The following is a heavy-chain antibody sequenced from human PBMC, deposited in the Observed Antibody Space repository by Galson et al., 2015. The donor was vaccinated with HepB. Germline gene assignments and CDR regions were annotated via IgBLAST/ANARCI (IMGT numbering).Heavy chain of an antibody. CDR1: GFTLNSYA. CDR2: ISYDGSDK. CDR3: AGSGAYGDFQGGYFDL. D-gene: IGHD4-17*01. Sequence: SLRLSCAASGFTLNSYAMHWVRQAPGKGLEWVAVISYDGSDKQYADSVKGRFTVSRDNSKNTLHLQMNSLRPEDTAFYYCAGSGAYGDFQGGYFDLWGRGTLVTVSS. J-gene: IGHJ2*01. V-gene: IGHV3-30*04.